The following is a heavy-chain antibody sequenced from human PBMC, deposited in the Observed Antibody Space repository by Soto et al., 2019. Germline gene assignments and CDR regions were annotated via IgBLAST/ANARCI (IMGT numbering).Heavy chain of an antibody. CDR3: ASLYYYDSSVQYDY. Sequence: SETLSLTCTVSGGSISSGGYYWSWIRQPPGKGLEWIGYIYYSGSTNYNPSLKSRVTISVDTSKNQFSLKLSSVTAADTAVYYCASLYYYDSSVQYDYWGQGTLVTVSS. D-gene: IGHD3-22*01. V-gene: IGHV4-61*08. J-gene: IGHJ4*02. CDR1: GGSISSGGYY. CDR2: IYYSGST.